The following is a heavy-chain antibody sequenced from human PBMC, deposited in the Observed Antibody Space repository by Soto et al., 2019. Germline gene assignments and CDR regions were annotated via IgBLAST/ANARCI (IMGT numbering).Heavy chain of an antibody. Sequence: PGGSLRLSCAASGFTFRSYSMNGVRQAPGKGLEWVSYISSSSSTIYYADSVKGRFTISRDNAKNSLYLQMNSLRAEDTAVYYCARGGAVAGTDDALDIWGQGTMVTVSS. V-gene: IGHV3-48*01. CDR1: GFTFRSYS. J-gene: IGHJ3*02. CDR2: ISSSSSTI. CDR3: ARGGAVAGTDDALDI. D-gene: IGHD6-19*01.